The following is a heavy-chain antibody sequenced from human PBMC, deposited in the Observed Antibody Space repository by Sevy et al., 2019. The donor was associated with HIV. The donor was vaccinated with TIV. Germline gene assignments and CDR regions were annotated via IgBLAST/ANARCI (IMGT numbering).Heavy chain of an antibody. CDR3: ARDRYYDSSGSPSHYGMDV. Sequence: GGSLILSCAASGFTFSSYGMHWVRQAPGKGLEWVAVIWYDGSNKYYADSVKGRFTISRDNSKNTLYLQMNSLRAEDTAVYYCARDRYYDSSGSPSHYGMDVWGQGTTVTVSS. D-gene: IGHD3-22*01. J-gene: IGHJ6*02. CDR2: IWYDGSNK. V-gene: IGHV3-33*01. CDR1: GFTFSSYG.